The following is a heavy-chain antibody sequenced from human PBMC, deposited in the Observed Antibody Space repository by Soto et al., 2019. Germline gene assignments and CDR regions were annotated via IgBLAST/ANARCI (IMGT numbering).Heavy chain of an antibody. CDR2: ISPSTGKA. CDR1: GYTFLHYD. V-gene: IGHV1-18*01. J-gene: IGHJ3*01. Sequence: QVQLVQSGADVKKPGASVKLSCKASGYTFLHYDIGWVRQAPGQGPEWLGRISPSTGKADDPQKFQGRDTMTTDTSTTTAYMAMRSLIPDDTAVYYCARAHAKWLKDAYDLGGQGTMVTVSS. CDR3: ARAHAKWLKDAYDL. D-gene: IGHD2-8*01.